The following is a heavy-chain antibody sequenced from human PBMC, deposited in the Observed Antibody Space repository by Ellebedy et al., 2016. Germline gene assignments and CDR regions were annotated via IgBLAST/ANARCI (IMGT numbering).Heavy chain of an antibody. CDR1: GYTFSSYW. V-gene: IGHV5-51*01. D-gene: IGHD3-10*01. J-gene: IGHJ3*02. Sequence: GESLKISXRGSGYTFSSYWIGWVRQMPGQGLEWRGIIYPGDSDTRYSPSFQGQVTISADKSTSTAYLQWRSLKASDTAMYYCARRQLDPRSPWFGAFDIWGQGTMVTVSS. CDR2: IYPGDSDT. CDR3: ARRQLDPRSPWFGAFDI.